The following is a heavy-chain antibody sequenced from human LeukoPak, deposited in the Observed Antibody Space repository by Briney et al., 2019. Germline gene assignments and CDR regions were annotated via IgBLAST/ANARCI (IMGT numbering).Heavy chain of an antibody. Sequence: QPGGSLRLSCAASGFTFSSYAFHWVRQAPGKGLEWVAFISYDGSNEYFADSVKGRFTISRDNSKNTLYLQINNLRAEDTAVYYCARSFSSGWSYYFDYWGQGILVTVSS. J-gene: IGHJ4*02. CDR3: ARSFSSGWSYYFDY. V-gene: IGHV3-30-3*01. CDR2: ISYDGSNE. D-gene: IGHD6-19*01. CDR1: GFTFSSYA.